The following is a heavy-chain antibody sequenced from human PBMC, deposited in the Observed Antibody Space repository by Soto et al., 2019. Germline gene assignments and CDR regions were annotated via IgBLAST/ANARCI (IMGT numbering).Heavy chain of an antibody. Sequence: GSLRLSSEASGFTISECSMNWVRQAPGKGLEWLAYITIRTGNVLYADSVRGRFTISADNAENSVILQMNSLRDEDSAVYFCVRDRDLYRDMFHADLWGQGTLVTVSS. V-gene: IGHV3-48*02. CDR1: GFTISECS. CDR2: ITIRTGNV. D-gene: IGHD3-10*02. CDR3: VRDRDLYRDMFHADL. J-gene: IGHJ4*01.